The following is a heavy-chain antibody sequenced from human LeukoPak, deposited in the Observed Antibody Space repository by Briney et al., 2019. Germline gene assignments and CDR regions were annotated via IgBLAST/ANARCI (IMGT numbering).Heavy chain of an antibody. Sequence: GGSLRLSCAASGLAVRTNYMSWVRQPPGKGLEWVSVFYTGGSTYYADSVKGRFTISRDSSKNTVYLLMNNLRAEDTAMYFCAKASTVMKPFDYWGQGTLVTVSS. J-gene: IGHJ4*02. CDR2: FYTGGST. D-gene: IGHD4-17*01. CDR3: AKASTVMKPFDY. V-gene: IGHV3-53*01. CDR1: GLAVRTNY.